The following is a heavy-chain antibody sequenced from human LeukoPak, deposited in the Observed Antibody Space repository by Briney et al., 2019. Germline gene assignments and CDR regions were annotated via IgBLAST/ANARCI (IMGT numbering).Heavy chain of an antibody. V-gene: IGHV3-23*01. CDR3: AKSSYYDASGYYREYYFDY. CDR2: ISGSGGST. J-gene: IGHJ4*02. Sequence: GGSLRLSCETSGFTFSNYAMSWVRQAPGKGLEWVSSISGSGGSTHYADSVKGRFTISRDKTKNTLYLQMNSLRAEDTAVYYCAKSSYYDASGYYREYYFDYWGQGTLVTVSS. D-gene: IGHD3-22*01. CDR1: GFTFSNYA.